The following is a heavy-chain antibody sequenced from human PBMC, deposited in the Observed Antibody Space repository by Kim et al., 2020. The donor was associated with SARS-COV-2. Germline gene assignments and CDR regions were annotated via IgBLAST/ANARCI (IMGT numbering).Heavy chain of an antibody. CDR3: VRAFDY. CDR2: SDGRMT. V-gene: IGHV3-74*01. Sequence: SDGRMTSYADSSKGRFTISRADAKNTLYLQMNSMRAEDMAVYFCVRAFDYWGQGTLVTVSS. J-gene: IGHJ4*02.